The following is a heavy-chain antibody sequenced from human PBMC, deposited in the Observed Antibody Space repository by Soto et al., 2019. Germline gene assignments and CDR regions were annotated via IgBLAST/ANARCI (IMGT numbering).Heavy chain of an antibody. Sequence: QVQLQESGPGLVRPSQTLYLTCSVSGASIYNGGYFWSWIRQSPGKGLEWIGRIRNSGSPYNNPSLKSRVTISAETSMNQFSLALTSVTAADTAMYYCARGPTTEKVDSLAQGILVTVSS. V-gene: IGHV4-30-4*01. CDR3: ARGPTTEKVDS. CDR2: IRNSGSP. CDR1: GASIYNGGYF. J-gene: IGHJ4*02.